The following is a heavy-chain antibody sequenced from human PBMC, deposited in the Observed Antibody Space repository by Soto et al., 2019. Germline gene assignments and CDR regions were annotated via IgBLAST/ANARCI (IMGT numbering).Heavy chain of an antibody. V-gene: IGHV4-4*02. CDR2: IYHSGST. J-gene: IGHJ4*02. Sequence: SETLSLTCAVSGGSISSSNLWSWVRQPPGKGLEWIGEIYHSGSTNYNPSLKSLVTISVDKSKNQFSLKLSSVTAADTAVYYCARDTVEGNYFDYWGQGTLVTVSS. D-gene: IGHD4-17*01. CDR1: GGSISSSNL. CDR3: ARDTVEGNYFDY.